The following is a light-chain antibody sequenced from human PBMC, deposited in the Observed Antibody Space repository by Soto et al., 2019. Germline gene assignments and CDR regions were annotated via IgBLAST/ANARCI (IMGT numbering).Light chain of an antibody. Sequence: VLTQAPGTLSLSPGERATLSCRASQSVSSYSLAWYQQKPGQAPRLVMYGTSNRATGIPDRFSGSGSGTDLTITISRLEPEDGEVYYGQQYGSSPITFGQGTRLEIK. J-gene: IGKJ5*01. CDR2: GTS. V-gene: IGKV3-20*01. CDR1: QSVSSYS. CDR3: QQYGSSPIT.